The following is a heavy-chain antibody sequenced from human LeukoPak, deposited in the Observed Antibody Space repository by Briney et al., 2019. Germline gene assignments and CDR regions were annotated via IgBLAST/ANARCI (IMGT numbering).Heavy chain of an antibody. CDR1: GGSISSYY. J-gene: IGHJ3*02. D-gene: IGHD2-8*01. CDR3: ARTPADAGDDAFGI. V-gene: IGHV4-4*07. CDR2: IYTSGST. Sequence: SETPSLTCTVSGGSISSYYWSWIRQPAGKGPEWIGRIYTSGSTNYNPSLKSRVTMSVDTSKNQFSLKLSSVTAADTAVYYCARTPADAGDDAFGIWGQGTMVTVSS.